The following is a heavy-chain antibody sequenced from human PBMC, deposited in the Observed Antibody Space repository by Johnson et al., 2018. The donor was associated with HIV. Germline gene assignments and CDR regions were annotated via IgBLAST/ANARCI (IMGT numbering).Heavy chain of an antibody. V-gene: IGHV3-30*04. J-gene: IGHJ3*01. D-gene: IGHD1-1*01. CDR1: GFTFSSYT. CDR2: ISYDGSNK. Sequence: QVYLVESGGGVVQPGRSLRLSCVASGFTFSSYTMHWVRQAPGKGLEWVAVISYDGSNKYFADSVKGRFTISRDNSKNTLYLQMSSLRAEDTAVYYCARGGIIHDAFDVWGQGTMVAVSS. CDR3: ARGGIIHDAFDV.